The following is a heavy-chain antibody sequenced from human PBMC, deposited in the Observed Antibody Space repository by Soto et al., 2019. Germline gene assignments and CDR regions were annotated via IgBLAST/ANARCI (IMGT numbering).Heavy chain of an antibody. CDR2: IGGSGGT. CDR3: AKPAEAVAGTVYGY. Sequence: EVQLLESGGGLVQPGGSLRLSCAASGFTFSSYAMGWVRRPPGKGLEWVSAIGGSGGTNYADSVKGRFTISRDNSKGTLDRQMNSQRADDTAVYHCAKPAEAVAGTVYGYWGQGTLVTVSS. CDR1: GFTFSSYA. V-gene: IGHV3-23*01. D-gene: IGHD6-19*01. J-gene: IGHJ4*02.